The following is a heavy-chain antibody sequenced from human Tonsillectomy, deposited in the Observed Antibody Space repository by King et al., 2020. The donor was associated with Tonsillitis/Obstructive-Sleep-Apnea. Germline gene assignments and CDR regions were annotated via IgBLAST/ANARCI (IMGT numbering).Heavy chain of an antibody. CDR1: GFTFSRYS. Sequence: VQLVESGGGLVKPGGSLRLSCAASGFTFSRYSMNWVRQAPGKGLEWVSSISTSGSYIYYADSVKGRFTISRDNAKNSLYLQMNSLRAEDTAVYYCARDSDDAFHIWGLGTMVTVSS. CDR3: ARDSDDAFHI. V-gene: IGHV3-21*01. J-gene: IGHJ3*02. CDR2: ISTSGSYI.